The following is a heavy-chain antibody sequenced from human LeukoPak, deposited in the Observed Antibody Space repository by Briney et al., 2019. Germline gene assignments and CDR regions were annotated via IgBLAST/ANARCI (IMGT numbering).Heavy chain of an antibody. Sequence: PSETLSLTCAVYGGSFSGYYWSWIRQPPGKGLEWIGEINHSGSTNYNPSLKSRVTISVDTSKNQFSLKLSSVTAADTAVYYCARGLSGSYGFAYYYYYYMDVWGKGTTVTVSS. V-gene: IGHV4-34*01. D-gene: IGHD1-26*01. CDR1: GGSFSGYY. J-gene: IGHJ6*03. CDR2: INHSGST. CDR3: ARGLSGSYGFAYYYYYYMDV.